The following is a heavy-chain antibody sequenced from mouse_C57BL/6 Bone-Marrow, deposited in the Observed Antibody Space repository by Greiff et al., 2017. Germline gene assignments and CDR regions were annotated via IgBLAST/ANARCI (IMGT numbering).Heavy chain of an antibody. V-gene: IGHV6-3*01. CDR2: IRLKSDNYAT. CDR3: TSPLWYFDV. J-gene: IGHJ1*03. CDR1: GFTFSNYW. Sequence: EVKLMESGGGLVQPGGSMKLSCVASGFTFSNYWMNWVRQSPEKGLEWVAQIRLKSDNYATHYAESVKGRFTISRDDSKSSVYLQMNNLRAEDTGIYYCTSPLWYFDVWGTGTTVTVSS.